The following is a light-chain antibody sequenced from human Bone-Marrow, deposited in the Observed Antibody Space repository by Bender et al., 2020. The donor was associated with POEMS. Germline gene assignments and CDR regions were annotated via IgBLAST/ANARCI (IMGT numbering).Light chain of an antibody. CDR3: SADACNNSGL. V-gene: IGLV2-11*01. Sequence: QSALTQPPSVSGSPGQSVTMSCTGTTSDVGGYNSVSWFQQHPGKAPTLLIYDDTKRPAGVPDRFSGSKSGNTASLTISGRQAEDEAYYYCSADACNNSGLFGGGTTVTVL. J-gene: IGLJ2*01. CDR1: TSDVGGYNS. CDR2: DDT.